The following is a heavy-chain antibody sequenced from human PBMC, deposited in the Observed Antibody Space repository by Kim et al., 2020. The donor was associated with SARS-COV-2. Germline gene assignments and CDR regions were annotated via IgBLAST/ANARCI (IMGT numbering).Heavy chain of an antibody. CDR2: IWYDGSYK. D-gene: IGHD3-16*02. V-gene: IGHV3-33*01. Sequence: GGSLRLSCAASGFTFSNYGMHWVRQAPGKGLEWVAVIWYDGSYKYYGDSVKGRFTISRDNSKNTLYLQMNSLRADDTAVYFCARDRAPKRPLGGVIGGFWGQGTLVTVSS. CDR3: ARDRAPKRPLGGVIGGF. CDR1: GFTFSNYG. J-gene: IGHJ4*02.